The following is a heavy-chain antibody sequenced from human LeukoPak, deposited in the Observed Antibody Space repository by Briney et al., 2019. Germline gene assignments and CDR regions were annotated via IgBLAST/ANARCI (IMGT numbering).Heavy chain of an antibody. Sequence: ASVKVSCKASGYTFTGYYMHWVRQAPGQGLEWMGWINPNSGGTNYAQKFQGWVTMTRDTSISTAYMELSRLRSDDTAVYYCAVTAAGTDSDAFDIWGQGTMVTVSS. CDR2: INPNSGGT. V-gene: IGHV1-2*04. D-gene: IGHD6-13*01. CDR1: GYTFTGYY. CDR3: AVTAAGTDSDAFDI. J-gene: IGHJ3*02.